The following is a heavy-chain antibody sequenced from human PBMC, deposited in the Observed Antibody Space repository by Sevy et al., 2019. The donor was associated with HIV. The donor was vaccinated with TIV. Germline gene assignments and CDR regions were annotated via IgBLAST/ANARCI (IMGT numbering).Heavy chain of an antibody. D-gene: IGHD5-12*01. Sequence: GGSLRLSCTASRFIFSHYGMHWVRRAPGKGLEWVAVIWPDGGTKFYADSVKGRFTISRDNSKNTVDLQMFSRRAEDTAIYFCAGALGGYSYGGEVFDMWGQGTMVTVSS. CDR1: RFIFSHYG. J-gene: IGHJ3*02. CDR3: AGALGGYSYGGEVFDM. V-gene: IGHV3-33*01. CDR2: IWPDGGTK.